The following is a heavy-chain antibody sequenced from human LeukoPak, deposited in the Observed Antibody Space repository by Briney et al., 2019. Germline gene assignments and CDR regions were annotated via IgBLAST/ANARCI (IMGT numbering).Heavy chain of an antibody. J-gene: IGHJ6*02. CDR3: AKVAGPWNYYYYYGMDV. V-gene: IGHV3-9*01. D-gene: IGHD6-19*01. CDR2: ISWNSDSR. Sequence: PGRSLRLSCAASGFTFDDYAMHWVRQAPGKGLEWVSGISWNSDSRGYADSVKGRFTISRDNAKKSLYLQMNSLRAEDTALYYCAKVAGPWNYYYYYGMDVWGQGTTVTVSS. CDR1: GFTFDDYA.